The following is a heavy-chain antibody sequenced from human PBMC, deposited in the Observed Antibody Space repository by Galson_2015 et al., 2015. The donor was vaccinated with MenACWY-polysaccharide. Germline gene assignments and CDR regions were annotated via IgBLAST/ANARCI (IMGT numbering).Heavy chain of an antibody. CDR1: GFTFSSYA. J-gene: IGHJ4*02. Sequence: SLRLSCAASGFTFSSYAMSWVRQAPGKGLEWVSAISGSGGSTYYADSVKGRFTISRDNSKNTLYLQMNSLRAEDTAVYYCAKEKGSGVTKSKPFDYRGPGTLVTLS. CDR3: AKEKGSGVTKSKPFDY. D-gene: IGHD2-21*02. V-gene: IGHV3-23*01. CDR2: ISGSGGST.